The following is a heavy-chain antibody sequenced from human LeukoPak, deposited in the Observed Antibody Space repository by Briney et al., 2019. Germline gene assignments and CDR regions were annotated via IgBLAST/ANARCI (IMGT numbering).Heavy chain of an antibody. D-gene: IGHD2-2*01. Sequence: PGGSLRLSCAASGFTFSPFEMNWVRQAPGKGLEWVSHISSSGHTIYYADSVKGRFTISRDNAKNSLYLQMNSLRAEDTAVYYCARALGYCSSTSCLGSNGMDVWGQGTTVTVSS. CDR1: GFTFSPFE. CDR3: ARALGYCSSTSCLGSNGMDV. J-gene: IGHJ6*02. V-gene: IGHV3-48*03. CDR2: ISSSGHTI.